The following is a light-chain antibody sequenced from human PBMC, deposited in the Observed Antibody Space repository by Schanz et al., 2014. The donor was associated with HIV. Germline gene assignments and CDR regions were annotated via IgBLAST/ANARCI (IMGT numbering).Light chain of an antibody. CDR2: NSY. CDR1: SSSIKTNT. Sequence: QSVLTQPPSASGTPGQRVTISCSGSSSSIKTNTVNWFQQLPGTAPKLLIYNSYHRPSGVPDRFSGSGSGTSASLAISGLQSDDEADYYCATWVDSLNGWVFGGGTKLTVL. V-gene: IGLV1-44*01. CDR3: ATWVDSLNGWV. J-gene: IGLJ3*02.